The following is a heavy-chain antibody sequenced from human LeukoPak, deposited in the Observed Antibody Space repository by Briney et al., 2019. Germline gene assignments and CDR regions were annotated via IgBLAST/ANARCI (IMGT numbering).Heavy chain of an antibody. Sequence: GGSLRLSCAASGFTFSSNWMHWVRQAPGKGLVWVSRINSDGSSIDYADSVKGRFTISRDNAKNTLYLLMDSLRVEDTAVYYCARDRKDYWGQGTLVTVSS. V-gene: IGHV3-74*01. CDR2: INSDGSSI. CDR1: GFTFSSNW. CDR3: ARDRKDY. J-gene: IGHJ4*02.